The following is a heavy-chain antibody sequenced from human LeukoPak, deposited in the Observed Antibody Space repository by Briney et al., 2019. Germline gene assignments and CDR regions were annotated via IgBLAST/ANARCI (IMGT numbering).Heavy chain of an antibody. CDR2: ISWNSVSI. CDR1: GFTFDDYA. D-gene: IGHD4-11*01. Sequence: GGSLRLSCAASGFTFDDYAMHWVRQAPGKGLEWVSGISWNSVSIGYADSVKGRFTISRDNAKNSLYLQMNSLRTEDTAVYFCARWGNDYSQFDSWGQGTLVTVS. V-gene: IGHV3-9*01. J-gene: IGHJ4*02. CDR3: ARWGNDYSQFDS.